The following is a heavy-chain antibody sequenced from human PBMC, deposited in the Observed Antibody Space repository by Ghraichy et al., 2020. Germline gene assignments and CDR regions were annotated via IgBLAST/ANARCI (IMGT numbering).Heavy chain of an antibody. D-gene: IGHD1-7*01. CDR2: IYYSGST. CDR3: ASWGGITGTTGGVGIFDY. CDR1: GGSISSYY. J-gene: IGHJ4*02. V-gene: IGHV4-59*01. Sequence: SQTLSLTCTVSGGSISSYYWSWIRQPPGKGLEWIGYIYYSGSTNYNPSLKSRVTISVDTSKNQFSLKLSSVTAADTAVYYCASWGGITGTTGGVGIFDYWGQGTLVTVSS.